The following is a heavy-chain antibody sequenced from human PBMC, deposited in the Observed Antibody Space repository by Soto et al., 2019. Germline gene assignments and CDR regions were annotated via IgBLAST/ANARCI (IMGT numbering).Heavy chain of an antibody. Sequence: SQTLSLTCAISGDSASSNSAAWNWIRQSPSRGLEWLGRTYYRSKWYNDYAVSVKSRITINPDTSKNQFSLQLNSVTPEDTAVYYCARERNLGGSGSYYTNFYYYYGMDVWGQGTTVTVSS. CDR1: GDSASSNSAA. CDR3: ARERNLGGSGSYYTNFYYYYGMDV. CDR2: TYYRSKWYN. V-gene: IGHV6-1*01. D-gene: IGHD3-10*01. J-gene: IGHJ6*02.